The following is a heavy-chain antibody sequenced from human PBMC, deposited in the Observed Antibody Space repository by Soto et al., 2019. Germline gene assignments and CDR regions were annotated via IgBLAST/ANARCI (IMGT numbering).Heavy chain of an antibody. D-gene: IGHD4-17*01. CDR2: IRSKANSYAT. CDR3: TRRGTTADYGMDV. Sequence: GGSLRLSCAASWFTFSGSAMHWVRQASGKGLEWVGRIRSKANSYATAYAASVKGRFTISRDDSKNTAYLQMNSLKTEDTAVYYCTRRGTTADYGMDVWGQGATVTVSS. CDR1: WFTFSGSA. J-gene: IGHJ6*02. V-gene: IGHV3-73*01.